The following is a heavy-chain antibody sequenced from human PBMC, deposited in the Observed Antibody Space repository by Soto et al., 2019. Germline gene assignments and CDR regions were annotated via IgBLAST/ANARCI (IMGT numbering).Heavy chain of an antibody. J-gene: IGHJ4*02. D-gene: IGHD6-13*01. CDR2: IVPIYRTA. CDR1: GGTFSSYR. Sequence: GASVKVSCKASGGTFSSYRINWVRQAPGQGLEWVGGIVPIYRTADYAQKFQGRVTITADESARTSDMELRRLKSQDTAVYYCVRDSGAKLSSSWGQGTLVTVSS. V-gene: IGHV1-69*13. CDR3: VRDSGAKLSSS.